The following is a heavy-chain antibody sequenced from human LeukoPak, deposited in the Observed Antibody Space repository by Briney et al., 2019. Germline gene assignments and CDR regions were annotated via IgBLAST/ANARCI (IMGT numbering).Heavy chain of an antibody. V-gene: IGHV3-15*01. D-gene: IGHD2-21*02. CDR3: TTNHLAYCGGDCFSFWDY. CDR1: GFTFSNAW. Sequence: GGSLRLSCAASGFTFSNAWISWVRQAPGKGLEWVGRIKSKTDGGTTDYAAPVKGRFTISRDDSKNTLYLQMNSLKTEDTAVYYCTTNHLAYCGGDCFSFWDYWGQGTLATVSS. CDR2: IKSKTDGGTT. J-gene: IGHJ4*02.